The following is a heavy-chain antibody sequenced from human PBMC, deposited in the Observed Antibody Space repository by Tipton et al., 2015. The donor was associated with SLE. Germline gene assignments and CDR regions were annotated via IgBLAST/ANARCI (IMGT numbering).Heavy chain of an antibody. CDR1: GFTFSKYN. Sequence: SLRLSCAASGFTFSKYNMNWVRQAPGKGLEWVGFIRSEPYGGTPEYAASVKGRFTISRDDSKSITYLQMNSLKAEDTAVYYCTRDRGRDYGDEGDYWGQGTLVTVSS. D-gene: IGHD4-17*01. CDR3: TRDRGRDYGDEGDY. V-gene: IGHV3-49*04. CDR2: IRSEPYGGTP. J-gene: IGHJ4*02.